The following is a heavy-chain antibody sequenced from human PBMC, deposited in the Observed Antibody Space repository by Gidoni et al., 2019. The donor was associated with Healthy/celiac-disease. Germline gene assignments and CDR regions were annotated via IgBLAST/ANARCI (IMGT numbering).Heavy chain of an antibody. CDR2: ISGSGGST. D-gene: IGHD6-6*01. J-gene: IGHJ6*02. CDR3: AATQLVRHYYYGMDV. CDR1: GFTFSSYA. Sequence: EVQLLESGGGLVQPGGSLRLSCAASGFTFSSYAMSWVRQAPGKGLGWVSAISGSGGSTYYADSVKGRFTISRDNSKNTLYLQMNSLRAEDTAVYYCAATQLVRHYYYGMDVWGQGTTVTVSS. V-gene: IGHV3-23*01.